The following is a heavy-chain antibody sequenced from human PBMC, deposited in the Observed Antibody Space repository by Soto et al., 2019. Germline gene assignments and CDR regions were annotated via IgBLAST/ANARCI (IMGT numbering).Heavy chain of an antibody. CDR3: ARDTSGDSIDHQFDS. CDR2: ISSGSNYI. J-gene: IGHJ4*02. V-gene: IGHV3-21*01. Sequence: EVQLVESGGGLVKPGGSLRLSCAASGVTFTNYSLHWVRQAPGKGLAWVSSISSGSNYIYYADSVKGRFTISRDNAKKSLFLQMNSLRAEDTAVYFCARDTSGDSIDHQFDSLGQGTLVTVSS. CDR1: GVTFTNYS.